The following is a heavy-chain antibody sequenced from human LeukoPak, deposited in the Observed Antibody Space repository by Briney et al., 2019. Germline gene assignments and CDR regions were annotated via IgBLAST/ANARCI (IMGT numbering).Heavy chain of an antibody. CDR1: GYTFTNYY. CDR2: INPSGGST. Sequence: GASVKVSCKASGYTFTNYYMHWVRQAPGQGLECMGIINPSGGSTSYAQRFQGRLTITADQSTTTAYMELTSLRSDDTAIYYCGLSGNYYYYYMDVWGKGTTVTISS. D-gene: IGHD6-25*01. CDR3: GLSGNYYYYYMDV. J-gene: IGHJ6*03. V-gene: IGHV1-46*01.